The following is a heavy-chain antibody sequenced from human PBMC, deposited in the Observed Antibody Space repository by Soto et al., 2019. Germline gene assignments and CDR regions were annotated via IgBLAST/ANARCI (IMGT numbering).Heavy chain of an antibody. V-gene: IGHV3-23*01. CDR2: ITGSGYTT. D-gene: IGHD2-2*01. Sequence: PGGALRLSCAASGFTFSSYVMAWVRQAPGKGLEWVSSITGSGYTTYYADSVKGQFTISRDNSKNTLYLQMNSLRVEDTAVYYCVKDPCSSNSCYESVDFDFWGQGTLVTVSS. J-gene: IGHJ4*02. CDR3: VKDPCSSNSCYESVDFDF. CDR1: GFTFSSYV.